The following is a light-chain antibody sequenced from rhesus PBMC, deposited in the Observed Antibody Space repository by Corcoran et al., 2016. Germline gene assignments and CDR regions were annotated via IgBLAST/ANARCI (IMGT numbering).Light chain of an antibody. V-gene: IGKV1-25*01. CDR3: QPYYSTPYS. CDR2: EAS. CDR1: QGITND. Sequence: DIQMTQSPSSRSAAVGDRVTITGRASQGITNDLAWYQQKPGETPKLLIYEASSLHSGIPSRFSGRGSGTAFTLTISSLQPEDFATYYCQPYYSTPYSFGQGTKVEIK. J-gene: IGKJ2*01.